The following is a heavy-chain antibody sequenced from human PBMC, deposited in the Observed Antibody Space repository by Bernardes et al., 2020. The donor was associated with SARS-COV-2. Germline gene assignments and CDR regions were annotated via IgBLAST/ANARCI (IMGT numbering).Heavy chain of an antibody. CDR1: GFTFSNYA. D-gene: IGHD3-22*01. CDR3: AKRKLVVGVFDS. CDR2: ISANGDST. V-gene: IGHV3-23*01. J-gene: IGHJ4*02. Sequence: GGSLRVSCAASGFTFSNYAMTWVRQAPGKGLEWVSSISANGDSTYYADSVKGRFTISRDNSKNTLYLQMNSLRAEDTAVYYCAKRKLVVGVFDSWGQGTLVTVSS.